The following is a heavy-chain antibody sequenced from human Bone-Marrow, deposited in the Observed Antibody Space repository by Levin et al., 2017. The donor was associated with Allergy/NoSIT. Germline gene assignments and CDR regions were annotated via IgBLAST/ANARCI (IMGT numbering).Heavy chain of an antibody. J-gene: IGHJ6*02. CDR2: INQNGNEK. CDR1: GFTFTDHW. Sequence: GGSLRLSCAASGFTFTDHWMTWVRQVPGKGLEWVANINQNGNEKYYVDSVRGRFTISRDNAKNSLYLQMNSLRAEDMAVYYCARKRGMDVWGQGTTVTVSS. V-gene: IGHV3-7*01. CDR3: ARKRGMDV.